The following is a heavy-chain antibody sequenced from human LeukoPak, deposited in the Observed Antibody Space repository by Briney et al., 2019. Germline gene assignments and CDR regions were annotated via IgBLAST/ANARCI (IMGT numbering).Heavy chain of an antibody. CDR3: ARYPDDYGDPYGFDY. Sequence: SETLSLTCTVSGYSISSNYNWAWIRQPPGKGLEWIGTFNPSGNTYHNPSLKSRITISVDTSKNQFSLKLSSVTAADTAVYYCARYPDDYGDPYGFDYWGQGTLVTVSS. CDR1: GYSISSNYN. D-gene: IGHD4-17*01. J-gene: IGHJ4*02. CDR2: FNPSGNT. V-gene: IGHV4-38-2*02.